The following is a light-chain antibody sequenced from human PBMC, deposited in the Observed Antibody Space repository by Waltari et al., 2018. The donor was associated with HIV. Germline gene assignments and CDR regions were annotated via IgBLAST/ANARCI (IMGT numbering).Light chain of an antibody. CDR3: VSYTEKDTFLL. Sequence: QSALTQPPSASGSPGQSVAISCTGSSNDIGTYNFVPWYQHHPGKAPKRLIYDVTRWPPGIPDRFSGTKSGYTASLTVSDLQVEDEADYYCVSYTEKDTFLLFGGGTKLAV. CDR2: DVT. CDR1: SNDIGTYNF. V-gene: IGLV2-8*01. J-gene: IGLJ2*01.